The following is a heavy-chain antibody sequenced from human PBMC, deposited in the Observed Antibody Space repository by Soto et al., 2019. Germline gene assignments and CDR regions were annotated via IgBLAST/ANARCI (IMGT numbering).Heavy chain of an antibody. Sequence: LRLSCAASGFTXSSYWMHWVRQAPGKGLVWVSRINSDGSSTSYADSVKGRFTISRDNAKNTLYLQMNSLRAEDTAVYYCARDSITIFGVVTFAMDVWGKGTTVTGLL. CDR1: GFTXSSYW. V-gene: IGHV3-74*01. CDR3: ARDSITIFGVVTFAMDV. J-gene: IGHJ6*03. CDR2: INSDGSST. D-gene: IGHD3-3*01.